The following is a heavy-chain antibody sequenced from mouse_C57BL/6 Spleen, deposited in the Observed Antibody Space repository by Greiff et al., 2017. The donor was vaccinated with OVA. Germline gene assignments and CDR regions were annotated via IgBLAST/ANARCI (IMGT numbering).Heavy chain of an antibody. CDR3: VRRGPLGAMDY. V-gene: IGHV10-1*01. Sequence: EVQVVESGGGLVQPKGSLKLSCAASGFSFNTYAMNWVRQAPGKGLEWVARIRSKSNNYATYYADSVKDRFTISRDDSESMLYLQMNNLKTEDTAMYYCVRRGPLGAMDYWGQGTSVTVSS. CDR1: GFSFNTYA. J-gene: IGHJ4*01. CDR2: IRSKSNNYAT.